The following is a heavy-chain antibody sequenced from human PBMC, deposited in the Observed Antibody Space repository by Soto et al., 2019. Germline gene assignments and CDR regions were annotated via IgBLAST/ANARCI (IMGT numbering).Heavy chain of an antibody. CDR1: GGSISSGGYS. J-gene: IGHJ5*02. V-gene: IGHV4-30-2*01. D-gene: IGHD2-2*01. CDR2: IYHSGST. CDR3: ARGEGYCSSTSCPYNWFDP. Sequence: SETLSLTCAVSGGSISSGGYSWSWIRQPPGKGLEWIGYIYHSGSTYYNPSLKSRVTISVDRSKNQFSLKLSSVTAADTAVYYCARGEGYCSSTSCPYNWFDPWGQGTLVTVSS.